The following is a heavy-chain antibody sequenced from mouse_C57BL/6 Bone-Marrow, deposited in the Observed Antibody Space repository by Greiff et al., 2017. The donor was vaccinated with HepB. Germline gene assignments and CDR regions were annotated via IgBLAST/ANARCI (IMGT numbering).Heavy chain of an antibody. Sequence: EVQRVESGGGLVKPGGSLKLSCAASGFTFSSYAMSWVRQTPEKRLEWVATISDGGSYTYYPDNVKGRFTISRDNAKNNLYLQMSHLKSEDTAMYYCARDYGSSYDYYAMDYWGQGTSVTVSS. CDR2: ISDGGSYT. J-gene: IGHJ4*01. CDR3: ARDYGSSYDYYAMDY. V-gene: IGHV5-4*01. CDR1: GFTFSSYA. D-gene: IGHD1-1*01.